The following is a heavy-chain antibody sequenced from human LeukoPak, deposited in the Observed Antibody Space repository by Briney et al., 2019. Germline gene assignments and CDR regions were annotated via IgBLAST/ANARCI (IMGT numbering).Heavy chain of an antibody. CDR1: GYTFTTYG. CDR3: ARDRAVVVAATDY. Sequence: TSVKVSCKASGYTFTTYGISWVRQAPRQGLEWMGWISPYNGNTNYAQKLQGRVTMTTDTSTSTAYMELRSLRSDDTAVYYCARDRAVVVAATDYWGQGTLVTVSS. V-gene: IGHV1-18*01. D-gene: IGHD2-15*01. J-gene: IGHJ4*02. CDR2: ISPYNGNT.